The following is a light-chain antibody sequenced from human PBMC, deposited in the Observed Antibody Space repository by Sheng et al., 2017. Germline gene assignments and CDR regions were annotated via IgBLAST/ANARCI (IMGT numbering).Light chain of an antibody. V-gene: IGKV3-15*01. CDR3: QQRSDWSL. CDR2: GAS. Sequence: EIVMTQSPATVSVSPGETATLSCRASQSVNRNLAWYRQKPGRAPRLLIYGASTRATGVPARFSGSGSGTDFTLTISSLEPEDFAVYYCQQRSDWSLFGGGTKVEIK. J-gene: IGKJ4*01. CDR1: QSVNRN.